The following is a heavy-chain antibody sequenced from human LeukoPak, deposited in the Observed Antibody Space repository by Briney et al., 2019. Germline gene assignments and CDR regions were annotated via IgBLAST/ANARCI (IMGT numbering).Heavy chain of an antibody. V-gene: IGHV4-31*03. CDR3: ARVQFAYDFWSGYYIDY. CDR1: GGSISSGDYY. J-gene: IGHJ4*02. D-gene: IGHD3-3*01. Sequence: PSETLSLACTVSGGSISSGDYYWSWIRQHPGKGLEWIGYIYYSGSTYYNPSLKSRVTISVDTSKNQFSLKLSSVTAADTAVYYCARVQFAYDFWSGYYIDYWGQGTLVTVSS. CDR2: IYYSGST.